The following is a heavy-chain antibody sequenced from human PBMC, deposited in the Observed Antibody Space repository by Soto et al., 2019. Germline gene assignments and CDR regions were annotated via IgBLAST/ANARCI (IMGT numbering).Heavy chain of an antibody. D-gene: IGHD2-21*01. CDR1: GFTFSNYG. CDR2: IWYDGSNK. CDR3: ARDIRSAYFDY. J-gene: IGHJ4*01. Sequence: QVQLVESGGGVVQPGRSLRLSCAASGFTFSNYGMHWVRQAPGKGLEWVAVIWYDGSNKYYVDSVKGRFTISRDNSENTLYLQMNSLRAEDTAVYYCARDIRSAYFDYWGHGTLVTVSS. V-gene: IGHV3-33*01.